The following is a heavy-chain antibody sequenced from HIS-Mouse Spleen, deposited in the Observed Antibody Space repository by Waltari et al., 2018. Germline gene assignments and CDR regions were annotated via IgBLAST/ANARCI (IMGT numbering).Heavy chain of an antibody. Sequence: EVQLLESGGGLVQPGGSLRLSCAASGFTFSSSAVSWVRQAPGKGLEWVSAISGSGGSTYYADSVKGRFTISRDNSKNTLYPQMNSLRAEDTAVYYCAKSRGGDCYDYWGQGTLVTVSS. CDR1: GFTFSSSA. V-gene: IGHV3-23*01. CDR3: AKSRGGDCYDY. J-gene: IGHJ4*02. CDR2: ISGSGGST. D-gene: IGHD2-21*01.